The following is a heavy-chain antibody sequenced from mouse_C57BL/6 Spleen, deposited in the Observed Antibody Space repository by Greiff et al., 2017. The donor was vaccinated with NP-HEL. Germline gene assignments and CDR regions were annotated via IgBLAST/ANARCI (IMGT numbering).Heavy chain of an antibody. Sequence: VQLQQSGPGLVQPSQSLSITCTVSGFSLTSYGVHWVRQPPGKGLEWLGVICSGGSTDYNAAFISRLSISKDNSKSQVFFKMNSLQADDTAIYYCAKNEDYGSSYGAMDYWGQGTSVTVSS. CDR2: ICSGGST. V-gene: IGHV2-4*01. J-gene: IGHJ4*01. CDR3: AKNEDYGSSYGAMDY. D-gene: IGHD1-1*01. CDR1: GFSLTSYG.